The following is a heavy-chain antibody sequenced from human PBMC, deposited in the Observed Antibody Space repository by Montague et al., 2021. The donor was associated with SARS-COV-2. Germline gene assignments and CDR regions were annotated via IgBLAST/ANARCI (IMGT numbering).Heavy chain of an antibody. CDR3: ARTRGYDPLFDF. CDR1: GGSISSNF. CDR2: IYYSGST. J-gene: IGHJ4*02. D-gene: IGHD5-12*01. V-gene: IGHV4-59*01. Sequence: SETLSLTCTVSGGSISSNFWSWIRQPPGKGLEWIGYIYYSGSTNYNPSLKSRVTISVDTYKKQFSLQLSSATAADTAVYYCARTRGYDPLFDFWGQGTLVTVSS.